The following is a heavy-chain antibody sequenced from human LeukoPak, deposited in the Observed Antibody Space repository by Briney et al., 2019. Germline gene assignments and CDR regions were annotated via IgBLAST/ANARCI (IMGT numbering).Heavy chain of an antibody. J-gene: IGHJ6*03. CDR2: VNDSGGT. CDR3: ARASAVVAASFSGYYYYMDV. V-gene: IGHV4-34*01. Sequence: SETLSLTCAVYIDSFTNYYWNWIRQTPGKGLEWIGEVNDSGGTNINPSLRSRVILSVDTSKNQFSLKLSSVTAADTAVYYCARASAVVAASFSGYYYYMDVWGKGTTVTVSS. D-gene: IGHD2-15*01. CDR1: IDSFTNYY.